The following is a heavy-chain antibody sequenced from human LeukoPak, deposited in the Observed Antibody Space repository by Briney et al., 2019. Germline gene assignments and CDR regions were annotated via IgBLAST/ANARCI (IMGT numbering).Heavy chain of an antibody. V-gene: IGHV4-59*01. J-gene: IGHJ4*02. Sequence: SETLSLTCTVSGGSISSSYLSWIRQPPGKGLEYIGYIYYGGSSNYNPSLKSRVTILLDTSKNQFSLKLSSVTAAGTAVYYCARLATGGPFDYWGQGTLVTVSS. CDR3: ARLATGGPFDY. CDR2: IYYGGSS. D-gene: IGHD2-8*02. CDR1: GGSISSSY.